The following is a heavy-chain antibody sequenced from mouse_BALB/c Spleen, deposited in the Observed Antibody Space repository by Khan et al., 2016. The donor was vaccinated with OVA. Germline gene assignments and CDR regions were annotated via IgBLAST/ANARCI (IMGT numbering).Heavy chain of an antibody. Sequence: EVELVESGGGLVQPGGSRKLSCAASGFTFSSYGVHWVRQASERGLVWVAYISGDSTTIYYADTVKGRFTISRDNPKNTLFLQMTSLMSEDTAKYYCATSYFYGYYFDYWGPGTTLTVSS. CDR1: GFTFSSYG. V-gene: IGHV5-17*02. CDR3: ATSYFYGYYFDY. J-gene: IGHJ2*01. CDR2: ISGDSTTI. D-gene: IGHD1-1*01.